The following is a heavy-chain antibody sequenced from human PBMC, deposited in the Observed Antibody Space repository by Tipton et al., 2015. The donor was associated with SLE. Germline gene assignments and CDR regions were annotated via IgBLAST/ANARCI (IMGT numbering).Heavy chain of an antibody. D-gene: IGHD1-1*01. Sequence: SLRLSCAASGFTFSSYSMNWVRQAPGKGLEWVSSISSSSSYIYYADSVKGRFTISRDNAKNSLYLQMNSLRAEDTAVYYCARTGLSTTGTTGAFDIWGQGTMVTVSS. J-gene: IGHJ3*02. CDR3: ARTGLSTTGTTGAFDI. V-gene: IGHV3-21*01. CDR1: GFTFSSYS. CDR2: ISSSSSYI.